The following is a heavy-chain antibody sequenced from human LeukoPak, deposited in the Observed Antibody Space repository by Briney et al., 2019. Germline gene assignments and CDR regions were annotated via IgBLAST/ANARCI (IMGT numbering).Heavy chain of an antibody. CDR1: GFTFSTYA. CDR3: AKDRSMYCRSSSCYLDWFDP. D-gene: IGHD2-2*01. J-gene: IGHJ5*02. V-gene: IGHV3-23*01. Sequence: GGSLRLSCAASGFTFSTYAMSWVRQAPGKGLEWVAAISGSGDRTYYADSVKGRFTISRDNSKNTLYLQMNSPGAEDTAVYYCAKDRSMYCRSSSCYLDWFDPWGQGTLVTLSS. CDR2: ISGSGDRT.